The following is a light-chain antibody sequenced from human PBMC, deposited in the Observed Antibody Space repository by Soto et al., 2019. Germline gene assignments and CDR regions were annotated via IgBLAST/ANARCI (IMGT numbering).Light chain of an antibody. J-gene: IGLJ3*02. CDR2: DVS. Sequence: QSALTQPASVSRSPGQSITIFCTKTSSAVCADNYLPWYQQHPGKAPRLIIDDVSNRPSAVANRFSGSKSGNTAALTISWLQAEAEADCYCSSYTSSRTVVFGGGTKVTVL. CDR1: SSAVCADNY. V-gene: IGLV2-14*01. CDR3: SSYTSSRTVV.